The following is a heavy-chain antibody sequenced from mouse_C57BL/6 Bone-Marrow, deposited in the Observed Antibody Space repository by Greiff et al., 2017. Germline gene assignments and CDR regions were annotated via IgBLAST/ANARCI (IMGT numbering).Heavy chain of an antibody. CDR3: AKDGNWDGDWYFDV. V-gene: IGHV5-16*01. J-gene: IGHJ1*03. CDR1: GFTFSDYY. CDR2: INYDGSST. D-gene: IGHD4-1*01. Sequence: EVHLVESEGGLVQPGSSMKLSCTASGFTFSDYYMAWVRQVPEKGLEWVANINYDGSSTYYLDSLKSRFIISRDNAKNILYLQMSRLKSEDTATYYCAKDGNWDGDWYFDVWGTGTTVTVSS.